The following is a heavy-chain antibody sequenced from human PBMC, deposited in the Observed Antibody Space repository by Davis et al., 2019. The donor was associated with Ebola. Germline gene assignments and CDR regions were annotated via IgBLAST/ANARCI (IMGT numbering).Heavy chain of an antibody. CDR2: ISGSATST. D-gene: IGHD5-24*01. CDR3: AKGVYGYPGRSPGGGLNS. Sequence: GESLKISCAASGFTFYRYEMNWVRQAPGKGLEWVSYISGSATSTFYADSVKGRFTISRDNAKNSLYLQLDSLRVDDTAVYYCAKGVYGYPGRSPGGGLNSWGQGTLVTVSS. V-gene: IGHV3-48*03. J-gene: IGHJ4*02. CDR1: GFTFYRYE.